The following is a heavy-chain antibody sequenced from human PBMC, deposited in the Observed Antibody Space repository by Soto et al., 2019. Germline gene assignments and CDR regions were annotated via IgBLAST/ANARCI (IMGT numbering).Heavy chain of an antibody. CDR2: ISDSGSNT. D-gene: IGHD2-2*01. J-gene: IGHJ4*02. Sequence: HPGGSLRLSCVASGFMFNNFAMNWVRQAPGKGLEWVSIISDSGSNTDYADSVKGRFTISRDNSKNTLYLQMTSLRAADTAVYYCAKSDCTSTSCHVKDYWGQGTLATVSS. CDR3: AKSDCTSTSCHVKDY. CDR1: GFMFNNFA. V-gene: IGHV3-23*01.